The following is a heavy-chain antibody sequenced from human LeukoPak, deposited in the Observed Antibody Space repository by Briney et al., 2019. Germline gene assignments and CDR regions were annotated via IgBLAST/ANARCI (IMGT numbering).Heavy chain of an antibody. J-gene: IGHJ6*03. Sequence: GGSLRLSCAASGLTFSDHNMDWVRQAPGKGLEWVGRTKNKVNSYTTEYAASVKGRFTISRDDSEKSVYLQMNSLKTEDTAVYYCASSIAARLGIYYRDVWGKGTTVTVSS. CDR1: GLTFSDHN. CDR2: TKNKVNSYTT. CDR3: ASSIAARLGIYYRDV. D-gene: IGHD6-6*01. V-gene: IGHV3-72*01.